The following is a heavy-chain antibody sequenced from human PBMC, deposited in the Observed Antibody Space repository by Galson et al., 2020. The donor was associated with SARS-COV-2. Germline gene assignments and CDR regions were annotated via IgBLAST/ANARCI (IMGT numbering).Heavy chain of an antibody. V-gene: IGHV4-34*01. CDR1: GGSFSGYY. Sequence: SETLSLTCAVYGGSFSGYYWSWIRQPPGKGLEWIGEINHSGSTNYNPSLKSRVTISVDTSKNQFSLKLSSVTAADTAVYYCARGTGYQLPIKFDPWGQGTLVTVSS. D-gene: IGHD2-2*01. CDR2: INHSGST. CDR3: ARGTGYQLPIKFDP. J-gene: IGHJ5*02.